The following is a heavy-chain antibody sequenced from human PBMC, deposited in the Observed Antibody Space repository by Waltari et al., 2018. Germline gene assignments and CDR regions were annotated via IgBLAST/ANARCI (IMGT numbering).Heavy chain of an antibody. J-gene: IGHJ4*02. CDR2: IYPSGST. V-gene: IGHV4-61*02. CDR1: GGSLRRGSSH. D-gene: IGHD4-4*01. Sequence: QVQLQESGPGLVKPSQTLSLTCTVSGGSLRRGSSHWLWTRQPAGQGLEWIGRIYPSGSTNYNPSLKGRVTISVDTSKNQFSLKLSSVTAADTAVYYCARDLDYSNYFDYWGQGTLVTVSS. CDR3: ARDLDYSNYFDY.